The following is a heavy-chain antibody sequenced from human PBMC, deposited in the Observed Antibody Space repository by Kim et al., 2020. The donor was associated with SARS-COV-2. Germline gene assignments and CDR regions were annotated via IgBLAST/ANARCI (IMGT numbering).Heavy chain of an antibody. J-gene: IGHJ4*02. D-gene: IGHD4-17*01. V-gene: IGHV1-18*01. Sequence: YAQKFQGRVTMPTDTTASTAYMELRSLGSEDTAVYYCARDQKDGDLTYFDYWGQGTLVTVSS. CDR3: ARDQKDGDLTYFDY.